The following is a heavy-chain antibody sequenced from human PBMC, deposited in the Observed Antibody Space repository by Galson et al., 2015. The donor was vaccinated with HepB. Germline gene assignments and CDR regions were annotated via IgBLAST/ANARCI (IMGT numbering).Heavy chain of an antibody. J-gene: IGHJ4*02. V-gene: IGHV3-49*04. Sequence: SLRLSCAASGFTFGDYAMSWVRQAPGKGLEWVGFIRSKAYGGTTEYAASVRGRFTISRDDSKSIAYLQMNSLKTEDTAVYYCCGITMVRGVITFDYWGQGTLVTVSS. CDR2: IRSKAYGGTT. CDR3: CGITMVRGVITFDY. D-gene: IGHD3-10*01. CDR1: GFTFGDYA.